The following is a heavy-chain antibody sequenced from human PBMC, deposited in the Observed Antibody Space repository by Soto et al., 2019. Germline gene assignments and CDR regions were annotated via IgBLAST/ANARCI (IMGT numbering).Heavy chain of an antibody. CDR3: VKDPVSGGSGGAWFDY. CDR2: MSCNGRRL. CDR1: GFTFSNYA. Sequence: TGGSLRLSCAVSGFTFSNYAMTRVRQAPGKGLNWVSLMSCNGRRLVYADSVKVLFTISRDNSKTALYLQMNSLRLEDPAVYSCVKDPVSGGSGGAWFDYWGQGTLGTVSS. D-gene: IGHD2-21*02. J-gene: IGHJ4*02. V-gene: IGHV3-23*01.